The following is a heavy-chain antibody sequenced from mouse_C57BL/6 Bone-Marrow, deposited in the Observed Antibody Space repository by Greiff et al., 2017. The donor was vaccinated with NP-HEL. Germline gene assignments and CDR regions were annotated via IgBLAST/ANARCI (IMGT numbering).Heavy chain of an antibody. D-gene: IGHD1-1*02. CDR1: GYTFTSYW. CDR2: IDPSDSET. V-gene: IGHV1-52*01. Sequence: QVQLQQPGAELVRPGSSVKLSCKASGYTFTSYWMHWVKQRPIQGLEWIGNIDPSDSETHYKQKFKDKVTLTGDKSSSTAYMQLSSRTSKDDAVYYCARQEVGEMAWFAYWGHGALVTVSA. J-gene: IGHJ3*01. CDR3: ARQEVGEMAWFAY.